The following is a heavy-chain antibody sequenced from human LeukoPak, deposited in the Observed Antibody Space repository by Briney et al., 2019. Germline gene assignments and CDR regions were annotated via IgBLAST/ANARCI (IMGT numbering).Heavy chain of an antibody. CDR3: ARGGSSSSDSNFDY. V-gene: IGHV4-59*01. CDR1: GGSISSYY. D-gene: IGHD6-6*01. J-gene: IGHJ4*02. CDR2: IYHSGST. Sequence: PSETLSLTCTVSGGSISSYYWSWIRQPPGKGLEWIGYIYHSGSTNYNPSLKSRVTIPIDTSKNQFSLKLSSVTAADTAVYYCARGGSSSSDSNFDYWGQGTLVTVSS.